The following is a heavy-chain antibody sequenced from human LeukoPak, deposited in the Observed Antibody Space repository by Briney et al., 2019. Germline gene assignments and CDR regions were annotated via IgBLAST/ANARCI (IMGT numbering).Heavy chain of an antibody. V-gene: IGHV3-23*01. CDR1: GFPFSSYA. D-gene: IGHD3-22*01. CDR2: ISGSGGST. CDR3: AKDPYYYDSSALEVAFDI. J-gene: IGHJ3*02. Sequence: PGGSLRLSCAASGFPFSSYAMSWVRQAPGKGLEWVSAISGSGGSTYYADSVKGRFSISRHKSKNTLYLQMNSLRAEDTAVYYCAKDPYYYDSSALEVAFDIWGQGTMVTVSS.